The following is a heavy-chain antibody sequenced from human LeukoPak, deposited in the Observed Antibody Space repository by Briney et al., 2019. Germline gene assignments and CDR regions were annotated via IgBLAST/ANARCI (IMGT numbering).Heavy chain of an antibody. V-gene: IGHV3-23*01. CDR3: AKDKDGYNDDAFDI. D-gene: IGHD5-24*01. CDR1: GFTFSSYA. Sequence: SGGSLRLSCAASGFTFSSYAMSWVRQAPGKGLEWVSAISGSGGSTYYADSVKGQFTISRDNSKNTLYLQMNSLRAEDAAVYYCAKDKDGYNDDAFDIWGQGTMVTVSS. CDR2: ISGSGGST. J-gene: IGHJ3*02.